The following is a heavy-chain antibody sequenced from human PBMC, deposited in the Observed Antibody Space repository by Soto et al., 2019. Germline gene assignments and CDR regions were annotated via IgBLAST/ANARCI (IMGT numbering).Heavy chain of an antibody. CDR3: ARSVSTKTAPFDY. CDR2: ITPCSGGT. J-gene: IGHJ4*02. D-gene: IGHD4-17*01. Sequence: QVQLVQSGAEVKTPGASVTVSCKASGYTFTSYYLHWLRQARGQGLEWMGIITPCSGGTRFSQRFQDRVTMTRDTSTGTIYMDLRGLTFEDTAVYYCARSVSTKTAPFDYWGQGTLVTVSA. CDR1: GYTFTSYY. V-gene: IGHV1-46*01.